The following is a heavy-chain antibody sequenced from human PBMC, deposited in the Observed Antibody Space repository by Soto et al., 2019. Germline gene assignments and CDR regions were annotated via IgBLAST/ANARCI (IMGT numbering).Heavy chain of an antibody. Sequence: PVGSLRLSCGASGFTFSSYSMNWVRQAPGKGLEWVSSISSNSAYIYYTDALRGRFTVSRDNAKNSLHLQMNSLRAEDTAVYYCTRDASRDSSARGWFDPWGPGTLVTVSS. CDR1: GFTFSSYS. D-gene: IGHD6-13*01. CDR3: TRDASRDSSARGWFDP. V-gene: IGHV3-21*01. J-gene: IGHJ5*02. CDR2: ISSNSAYI.